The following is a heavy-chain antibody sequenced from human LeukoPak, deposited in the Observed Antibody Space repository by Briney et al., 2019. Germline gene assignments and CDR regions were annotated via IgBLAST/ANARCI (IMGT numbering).Heavy chain of an antibody. D-gene: IGHD2-2*01. CDR3: ARDGLGCSSTSCPFDY. CDR2: ISAYNGNT. CDR1: GYTFTSHG. J-gene: IGHJ4*02. Sequence: ASVKVSCKASGYTFTSHGISWVRQAPGQGLEWMGWISAYNGNTNYAQKLQGRVTMTTDTSTSTAYMELRSLRSDDTAVYYRARDGLGCSSTSCPFDYWGQGTLVTVSS. V-gene: IGHV1-18*01.